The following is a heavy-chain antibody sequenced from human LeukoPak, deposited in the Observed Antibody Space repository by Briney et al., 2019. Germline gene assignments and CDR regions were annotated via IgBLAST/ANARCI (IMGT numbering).Heavy chain of an antibody. Sequence: GGSLGLSCAASGFTFSNYRMHWVRQAPGEGLVWVSQISSDGTSINYADCVKGRVTVSRDNAKNTLYLQMNTLRTEDTAVYYCVRGTSSEAAAAIRLFDNWGQGTLVTVSS. CDR2: ISSDGTSI. D-gene: IGHD6-13*01. CDR1: GFTFSNYR. CDR3: VRGTSSEAAAAIRLFDN. J-gene: IGHJ4*02. V-gene: IGHV3-74*01.